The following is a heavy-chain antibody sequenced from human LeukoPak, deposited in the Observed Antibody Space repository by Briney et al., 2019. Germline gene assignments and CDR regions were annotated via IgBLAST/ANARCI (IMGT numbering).Heavy chain of an antibody. Sequence: ASVKVSCKASGYTFTGYHMHWVRQAPGQGLEWMGRINPNTGDTNFAQNFQGRVNMTRDTSITTAYMELSRLRSDDTAVYYCARSRRGYCSGGSCQAGWFDPWGQGTLVTVSS. CDR1: GYTFTGYH. V-gene: IGHV1-2*02. CDR2: INPNTGDT. CDR3: ARSRRGYCSGGSCQAGWFDP. D-gene: IGHD2-15*01. J-gene: IGHJ5*02.